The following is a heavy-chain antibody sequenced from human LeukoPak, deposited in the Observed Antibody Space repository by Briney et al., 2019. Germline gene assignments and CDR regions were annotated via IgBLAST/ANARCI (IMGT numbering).Heavy chain of an antibody. CDR2: ISSSGSTI. Sequence: GGSLRLSCAASGFTFSDYYMSWIRQAPGKGLEWVSYISSSGSTIYYADSVEGRFTISRDNAKNSLYLQMNSVRAEDTAVYYCARDPHYYYYGLDVWGQGTTVTVSS. CDR1: GFTFSDYY. J-gene: IGHJ6*02. CDR3: ARDPHYYYYGLDV. V-gene: IGHV3-11*01.